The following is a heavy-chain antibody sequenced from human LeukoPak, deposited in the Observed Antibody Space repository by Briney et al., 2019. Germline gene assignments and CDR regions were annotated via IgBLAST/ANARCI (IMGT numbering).Heavy chain of an antibody. CDR3: AREGYYSGGSGDYKAFDY. CDR1: GYTFTSHY. CDR2: INPSGIT. J-gene: IGHJ4*02. Sequence: GASVKVSCKASGYTFTSHYMHWVRQAPGQGLDWMGSINPSGITTYAQEFQGRLTMTRDMSTGTVSMELRSPTSDDGAVLYCAREGYYSGGSGDYKAFDYWGQGTPVTVSS. V-gene: IGHV1-46*01. D-gene: IGHD3-10*01.